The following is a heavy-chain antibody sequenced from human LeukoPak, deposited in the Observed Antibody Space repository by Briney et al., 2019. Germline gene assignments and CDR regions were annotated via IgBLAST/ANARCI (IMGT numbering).Heavy chain of an antibody. V-gene: IGHV3-21*01. D-gene: IGHD5-24*01. Sequence: GGSLRLSCAASGFTFSSYNMNWVRQAPGKGLEWVSSISSSSSSYIYYADSVKGRFTISRDNAKNSLYLQMNSLRAEDTAVYYCARDGEMATFYFGYWGQGTLVTVSS. J-gene: IGHJ4*02. CDR1: GFTFSSYN. CDR2: ISSSSSSYI. CDR3: ARDGEMATFYFGY.